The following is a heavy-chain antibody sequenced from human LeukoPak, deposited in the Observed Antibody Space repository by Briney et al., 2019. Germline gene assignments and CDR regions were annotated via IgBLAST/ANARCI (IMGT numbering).Heavy chain of an antibody. CDR3: ASDLRTVAASSLDY. Sequence: GGSLRLSCSASGCTFSTYAVSWVRQAPGKGLEWVSAISGSGGSTYYADSVKGRFTISRDNSKKTLYLQMNSLRADDTAVYYCASDLRTVAASSLDYWGQGTLVTVSS. V-gene: IGHV3-23*01. J-gene: IGHJ4*02. CDR2: ISGSGGST. CDR1: GCTFSTYA. D-gene: IGHD4-23*01.